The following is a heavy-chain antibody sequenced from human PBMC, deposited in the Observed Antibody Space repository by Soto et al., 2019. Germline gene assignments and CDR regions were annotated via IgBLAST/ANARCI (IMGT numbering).Heavy chain of an antibody. CDR3: ARDQWFSCAFDI. CDR1: GGSISSGDYY. V-gene: IGHV4-30-4*01. D-gene: IGHD3-22*01. J-gene: IGHJ3*02. CDR2: IYYSGST. Sequence: SETLSLTCTVSGGSISSGDYYWSWIRQPPGKGLEWIGYIYYSGSTYYNPSLKSRVTISVDMSKNQFSLKLSSVTAADTAVYYCARDQWFSCAFDIWGQGTMVPVSS.